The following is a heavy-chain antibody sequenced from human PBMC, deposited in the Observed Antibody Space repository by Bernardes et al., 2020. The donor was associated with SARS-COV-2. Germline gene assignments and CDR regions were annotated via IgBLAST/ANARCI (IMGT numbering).Heavy chain of an antibody. D-gene: IGHD2-2*01. Sequence: SETLYLTCTVSGGSISSYYWSWIRQPPGKGLEWIGYIYYSGSTNYNPSLKSRVTISVDTSKNQFSLKLSSVTAADTAVYYCARLQCSSTSCPFDYWGQGTLVTVSS. J-gene: IGHJ4*02. CDR1: GGSISSYY. V-gene: IGHV4-59*08. CDR2: IYYSGST. CDR3: ARLQCSSTSCPFDY.